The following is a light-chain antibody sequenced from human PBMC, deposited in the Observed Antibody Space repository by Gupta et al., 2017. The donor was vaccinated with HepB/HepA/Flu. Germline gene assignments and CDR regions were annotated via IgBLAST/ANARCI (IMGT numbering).Light chain of an antibody. J-gene: IGLJ2*01. CDR2: GNN. CDR3: QSYDRLSVVV. Sequence: QSILTQPPSGSGAPGQRVTISCTGSSSRFGSGADVHWYQQLPGTAPKLLIYGNNNRPSGVSDRFAGSKSGTAASLAISGLRPEDEAVYYCQSYDRLSVVVFGGGTKLTVL. CDR1: SSRFGSGAD. V-gene: IGLV1-40*01.